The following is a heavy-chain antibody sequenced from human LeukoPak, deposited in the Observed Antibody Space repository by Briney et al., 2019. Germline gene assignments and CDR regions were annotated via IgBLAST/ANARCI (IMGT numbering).Heavy chain of an antibody. D-gene: IGHD1-26*01. CDR3: AKPSGSGVDY. CDR1: GFSFSTYA. Sequence: GGSLRLSCATSGFSFSTYAMSWVRQAPGKGLEWVSAISSSATSTYYADSVKGRFTISRDNSKNTLYLQMNSVRSEDTALYYCAKPSGSGVDYWGQGTRVTVSS. V-gene: IGHV3-23*01. J-gene: IGHJ4*01. CDR2: ISSSATST.